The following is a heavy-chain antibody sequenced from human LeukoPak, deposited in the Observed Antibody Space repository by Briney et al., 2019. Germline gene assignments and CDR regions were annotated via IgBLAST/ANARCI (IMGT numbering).Heavy chain of an antibody. D-gene: IGHD3-3*01. V-gene: IGHV4-39*07. Sequence: SETLSLTCTVSGGSISSSSYYWGWLRQPPGKGLEWIGSIYYSGSTYYKPSLKSRVTISVDTSKNQFSLKLSSVTAADTAVYYCAREGGYDFWSGPYDYWGQGTLVTVSS. CDR1: GGSISSSSYY. J-gene: IGHJ4*02. CDR3: AREGGYDFWSGPYDY. CDR2: IYYSGST.